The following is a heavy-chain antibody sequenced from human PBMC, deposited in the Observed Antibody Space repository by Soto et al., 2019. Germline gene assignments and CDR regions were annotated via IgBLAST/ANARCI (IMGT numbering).Heavy chain of an antibody. CDR1: GSSFSNQR. V-gene: IGHV5-51*01. CDR2: IFPGDFDT. Sequence: PGESLKICCEASGSSFSNQRSAWVRQVPGKGLEWIGIIFPGDFDTRYSPSFQGQVTISADKSINTAYLQWSSLKASDSAMYYCARPISGWSFDYWGQGTLVTVSS. J-gene: IGHJ4*02. CDR3: ARPISGWSFDY. D-gene: IGHD6-19*01.